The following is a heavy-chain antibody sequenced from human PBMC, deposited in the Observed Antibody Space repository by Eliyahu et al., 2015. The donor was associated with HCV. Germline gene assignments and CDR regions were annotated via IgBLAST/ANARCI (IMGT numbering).Heavy chain of an antibody. CDR3: AKLRRKYSGYDYVDY. CDR1: GFTFSSYA. J-gene: IGHJ4*02. Sequence: EVQLLESGGGLVQPGGSLRLSCAASGFTFSSYAMSWVRXAPGKGLEWVSAISGSGGSTYYADSVKGRFTISRDNSKNTLYLQMNSLRAEDTAVYYCAKLRRKYSGYDYVDYWGQGTLVTVSS. V-gene: IGHV3-23*01. D-gene: IGHD5-12*01. CDR2: ISGSGGST.